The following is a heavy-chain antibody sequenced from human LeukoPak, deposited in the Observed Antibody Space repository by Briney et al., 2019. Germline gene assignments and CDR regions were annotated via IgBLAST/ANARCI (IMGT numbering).Heavy chain of an antibody. Sequence: GGSLRLSCAGSGFPFSSYAMSWVRQAPGKGLEWVSTISGSGGSTYYADSVKGRFTISRDNSKNTLYLQMNSLRAEDTAVYYCAAEGRPTVVTFRKGAVDLWGQGTMVTVSS. CDR3: AAEGRPTVVTFRKGAVDL. CDR1: GFPFSSYA. J-gene: IGHJ3*01. D-gene: IGHD4-23*01. CDR2: ISGSGGST. V-gene: IGHV3-23*01.